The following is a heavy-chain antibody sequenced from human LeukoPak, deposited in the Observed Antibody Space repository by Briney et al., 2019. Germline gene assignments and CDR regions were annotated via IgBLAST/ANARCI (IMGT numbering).Heavy chain of an antibody. V-gene: IGHV3-21*01. D-gene: IGHD5-12*01. CDR1: GFTFSSYS. CDR3: AMILGGYAPGDY. J-gene: IGHJ4*02. CDR2: ISSSSSYI. Sequence: GGSLRLSCAASGFTFSSYSMNWVRQAPGKGLEWVSSISSSSSYIYYADSVKGRYTISRDNAKNSLYLQMNSLRAEDTAVYYCAMILGGYAPGDYWGQGTLVTVSS.